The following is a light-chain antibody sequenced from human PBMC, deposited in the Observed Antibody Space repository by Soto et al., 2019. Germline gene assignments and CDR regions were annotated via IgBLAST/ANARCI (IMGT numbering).Light chain of an antibody. CDR2: GAS. CDR1: QSVGSN. CDR3: QQYNNWPKWT. J-gene: IGKJ1*01. Sequence: EIVMTQSPATLSVSPGERVTLSCRARQSVGSNLAWYQQKPGQAPRLLIYGASTRATGIPARFSGSGSETEFTLTISSLQAEDSAVYFCQQYNNWPKWTFGQGTKVDIK. V-gene: IGKV3-15*01.